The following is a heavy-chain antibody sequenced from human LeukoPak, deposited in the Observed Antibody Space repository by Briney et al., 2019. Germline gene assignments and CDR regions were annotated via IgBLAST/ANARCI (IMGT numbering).Heavy chain of an antibody. D-gene: IGHD3-10*01. Sequence: GGSLRLSCAVSGFTFSSYAMSWVRQAPGKGLEWVSAISGSGGSTYADSVKGRFTISRDNSKNTLYLQMNSLRAEDTAVYYCAKDSPYAYYGSGSYWDYWGQGTLVTVSS. CDR3: AKDSPYAYYGSGSYWDY. CDR2: ISGSGGST. V-gene: IGHV3-23*01. CDR1: GFTFSSYA. J-gene: IGHJ4*02.